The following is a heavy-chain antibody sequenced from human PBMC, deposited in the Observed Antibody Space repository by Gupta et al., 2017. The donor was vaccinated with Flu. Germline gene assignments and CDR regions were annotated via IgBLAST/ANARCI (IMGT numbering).Heavy chain of an antibody. J-gene: IGHJ6*02. CDR3: ARSADIVVVPAANPLGGMDV. CDR1: GGSFSGYY. Sequence: QVQLQQWGAGLLKPSETLSLTCAVYGGSFSGYYWSWIRQPPGKGLEWIGEINHSGSTNYNPSLKSRVTISVDTSKNQFSLKLSSVTAADTAVYYCARSADIVVVPAANPLGGMDVWGQGTTVTVSS. V-gene: IGHV4-34*01. D-gene: IGHD2-2*01. CDR2: INHSGST.